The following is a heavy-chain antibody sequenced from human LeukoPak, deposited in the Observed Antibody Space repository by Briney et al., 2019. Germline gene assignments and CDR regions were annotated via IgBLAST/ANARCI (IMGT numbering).Heavy chain of an antibody. CDR3: ARDLPDYVWGSYRYAFDI. V-gene: IGHV4-59*01. CDR2: IYYSGST. J-gene: IGHJ3*02. D-gene: IGHD3-16*02. CDR1: GGSISSYY. Sequence: SETLSLTCTVSGGSISSYYWSWIRQPPGKGLEWIGYIYYSGSTNYNPSLKSRVTISVDTSKNQFSLKLSSVTAADTAVYYCARDLPDYVWGSYRYAFDIWGQGTMATVSS.